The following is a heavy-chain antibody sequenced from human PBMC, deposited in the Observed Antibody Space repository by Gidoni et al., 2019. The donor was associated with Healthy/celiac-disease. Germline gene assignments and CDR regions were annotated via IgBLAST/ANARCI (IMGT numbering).Heavy chain of an antibody. CDR2: IYYSGST. Sequence: QVQLQESGPGLVKPSETLSLTCTVSGGSISSYYWSWIRQPPGKGLEWIGYIYYSGSTNYNPPLKSRVTISVDTSKNQFSLKLSSVTAADTAVYYCARDDGRRWGQGTLVTVSS. CDR1: GGSISSYY. J-gene: IGHJ4*02. CDR3: ARDDGRR. V-gene: IGHV4-59*01.